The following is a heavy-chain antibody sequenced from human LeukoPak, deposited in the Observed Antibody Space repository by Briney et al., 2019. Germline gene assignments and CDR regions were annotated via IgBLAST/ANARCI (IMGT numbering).Heavy chain of an antibody. J-gene: IGHJ4*02. CDR1: GFTFSSYS. V-gene: IGHV3-48*04. D-gene: IGHD6-19*01. CDR2: ISGSSSTI. CDR3: ARDQDWYSSGCDY. Sequence: GGSLRLSCAASGFTFSSYSMNWVRQAPGKGLEWVSYISGSSSTIYYADSVKGRFTISRDNAKNSLYLQMNSLRAEDTAVYYCARDQDWYSSGCDYWGQGTLVTVSS.